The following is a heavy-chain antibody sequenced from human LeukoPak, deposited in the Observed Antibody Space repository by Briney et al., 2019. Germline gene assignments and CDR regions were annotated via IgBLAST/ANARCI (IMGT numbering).Heavy chain of an antibody. D-gene: IGHD2-15*01. CDR2: ISYDGSNK. V-gene: IGHV3-30*18. CDR1: GFTFSSYG. CDR3: AKELSAASRVVYYFDY. J-gene: IGHJ4*02. Sequence: PGGSLRLSCAASGFTFSSYGMHWVRQAPGKGLEWVAVISYDGSNKYYADSVKGRFTISRDNTKNTLSLHIYSLRAEHTAVHYCAKELSAASRVVYYFDYWGQGTLLTVS.